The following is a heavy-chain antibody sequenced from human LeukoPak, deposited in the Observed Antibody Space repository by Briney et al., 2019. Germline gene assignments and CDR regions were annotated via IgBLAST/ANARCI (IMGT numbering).Heavy chain of an antibody. Sequence: SETLSLTCAVYGGSFSGYYWSWIRQPPGKGLEWIGEINHSGSTNYNPSLKSRVTISVDTSKNQFSLELSSVTAADTAVYYCARRLDLVRGVNFDYWGQGTLVTVSS. J-gene: IGHJ4*02. CDR2: INHSGST. V-gene: IGHV4-34*01. D-gene: IGHD3-10*01. CDR1: GGSFSGYY. CDR3: ARRLDLVRGVNFDY.